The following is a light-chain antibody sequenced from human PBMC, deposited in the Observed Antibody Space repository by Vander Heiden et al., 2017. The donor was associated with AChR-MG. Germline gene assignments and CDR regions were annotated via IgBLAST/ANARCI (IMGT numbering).Light chain of an antibody. J-gene: IGLJ2*01. V-gene: IGLV3-21*02. CDR1: NIGSKS. CDR3: HVWDSTSDHVV. Sequence: SSVLTQPPSVSVAPGETATITCGGNNIGSKSVHWYQQKSGQAPVLVVYEDTDRPSGVPERFSGSTSGNTATLTISRVEAGDEADYYCHVWDSTSDHVVFGGGTKVTVL. CDR2: EDT.